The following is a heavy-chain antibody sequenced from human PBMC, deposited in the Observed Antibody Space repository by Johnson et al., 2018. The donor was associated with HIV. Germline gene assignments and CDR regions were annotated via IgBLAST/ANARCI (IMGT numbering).Heavy chain of an antibody. CDR2: IYSGGNT. V-gene: IGHV3-66*01. Sequence: VQLVESGGGLVKPGGSLRLSCAASGSIFSDYYMSWVRQAPGKGLEWVSVIYSGGNTYYAASVKGRCTISRDTSRNILYLQMNSPRDEDTAVYYCAISPEYSSSWFGAFDIWGQGTMVTVSS. CDR3: AISPEYSSSWFGAFDI. D-gene: IGHD6-13*01. CDR1: GSIFSDYY. J-gene: IGHJ3*02.